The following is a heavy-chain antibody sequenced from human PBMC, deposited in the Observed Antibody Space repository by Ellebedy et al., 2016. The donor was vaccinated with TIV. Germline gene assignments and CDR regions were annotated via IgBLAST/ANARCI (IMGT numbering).Heavy chain of an antibody. Sequence: GESLKISCAASGFTFSDYSMNWVRQAPGKGLEWVSSISSSGNYRYHGDSVKGRFTISRDNAKNSLYLQMDSLRAEDTAVYFCARAPRGGTDYWGQGTLVTVSS. V-gene: IGHV3-21*04. CDR3: ARAPRGGTDY. CDR2: ISSSGNYR. CDR1: GFTFSDYS. D-gene: IGHD3-10*01. J-gene: IGHJ4*02.